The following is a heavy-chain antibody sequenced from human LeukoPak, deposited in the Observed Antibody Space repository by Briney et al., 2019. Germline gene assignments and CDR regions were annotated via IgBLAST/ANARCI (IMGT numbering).Heavy chain of an antibody. J-gene: IGHJ4*02. CDR3: ARGRPSNDFWSGYYGAVTYFDY. CDR1: GWSFSGYY. Sequence: SETLSLTCAVYGWSFSGYYWSWIRQPPGKGLEWIGEINHSGSTNYNPSLKSRVTISVDTSKNQFSLKLSSVTAADTAVYYCARGRPSNDFWSGYYGAVTYFDYWGQGTLVTVSS. V-gene: IGHV4-34*01. CDR2: INHSGST. D-gene: IGHD3-3*01.